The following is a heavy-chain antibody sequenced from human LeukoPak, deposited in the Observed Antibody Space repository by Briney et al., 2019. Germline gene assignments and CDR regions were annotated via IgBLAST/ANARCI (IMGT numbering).Heavy chain of an antibody. CDR3: ARDPLGYDAFDI. Sequence: PSETLSLTCTVSGGSISSYYWSWIRQPPGKGLEWIGYIYYSGSTNYNPSLKSRVTISVDTSKNQFSLKLSSVTAADTAVYYCARDPLGYDAFDIWGRGTMVTVSS. CDR2: IYYSGST. V-gene: IGHV4-59*01. CDR1: GGSISSYY. D-gene: IGHD1-26*01. J-gene: IGHJ3*02.